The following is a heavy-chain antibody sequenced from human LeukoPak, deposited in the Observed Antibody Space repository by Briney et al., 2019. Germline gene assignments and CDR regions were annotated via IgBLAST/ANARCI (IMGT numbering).Heavy chain of an antibody. CDR3: GRSLPMYYFDY. V-gene: IGHV4-59*01. Sequence: SETLSLTCTVSGGSISSYYWSWIRQPPGKGLEWIGYIYYSGSTNYNPSLKSRVTISVDTSKNQFSLKLSSVTAADTAVYYCGRSLPMYYFDYWGQGTLVTVSS. J-gene: IGHJ4*02. D-gene: IGHD3-10*02. CDR2: IYYSGST. CDR1: GGSISSYY.